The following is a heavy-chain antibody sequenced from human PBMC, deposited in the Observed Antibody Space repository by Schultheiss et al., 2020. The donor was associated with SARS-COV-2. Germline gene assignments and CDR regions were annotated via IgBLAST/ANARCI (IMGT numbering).Heavy chain of an antibody. V-gene: IGHV4-61*08. CDR3: ARATGVTSHDY. CDR2: IYYSGSA. J-gene: IGHJ4*02. Sequence: SETLSLTCTVSGGSVNNGDYCWNWIRQPPGKGLEWIGYIYYSGSANYNPSLKSRITISLDTSENQFSMKLSSVTAADTAVYYCARATGVTSHDYWGRGTLVTVSS. D-gene: IGHD7-27*01. CDR1: GGSVNNGDYC.